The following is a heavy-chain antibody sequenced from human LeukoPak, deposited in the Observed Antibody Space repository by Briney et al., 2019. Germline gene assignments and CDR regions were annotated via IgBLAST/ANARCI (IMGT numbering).Heavy chain of an antibody. J-gene: IGHJ4*02. CDR3: ARESEQYSFDY. Sequence: SETLSLTCTVSGGSISSGDYYWSGIRQPPGKGRECIGYIYYSGSTHYNPSLKSRVTISVDTSKNQFSLKLSSVTAADTAVYYCARESEQYSFDYWGQGTLVTVSS. D-gene: IGHD1-14*01. CDR1: GGSISSGDYY. V-gene: IGHV4-30-4*08. CDR2: IYYSGST.